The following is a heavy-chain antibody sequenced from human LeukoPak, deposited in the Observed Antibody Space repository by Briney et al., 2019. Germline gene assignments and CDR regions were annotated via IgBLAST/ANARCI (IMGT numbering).Heavy chain of an antibody. Sequence: TGGSLRLSCAASGITFSSYAMTWVRQAPGKGLEWVSTISDSGADTYYADSVKGRFTFSRDNSKNTLYLQMDSLRAEDTAIYYCAPDLRGAAWSLDDWGQGTLVTVSS. V-gene: IGHV3-23*01. D-gene: IGHD2-8*02. CDR1: GITFSSYA. J-gene: IGHJ4*02. CDR3: APDLRGAAWSLDD. CDR2: ISDSGADT.